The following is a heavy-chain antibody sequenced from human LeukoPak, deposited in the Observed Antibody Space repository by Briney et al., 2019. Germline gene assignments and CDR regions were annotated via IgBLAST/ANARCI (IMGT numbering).Heavy chain of an antibody. J-gene: IGHJ4*02. CDR2: IWYDGSNK. Sequence: PGRSLRLSCAASGFTFSSYGMHWVRLAPGKGLEWVAVIWYDGSNKYYADSVKGRFTISRDNSKNTLYLQMNSLRAEDTAVYYCAKDRVVYYYDSSGIDYWGQGTLVTVSS. V-gene: IGHV3-33*06. CDR1: GFTFSSYG. D-gene: IGHD3-22*01. CDR3: AKDRVVYYYDSSGIDY.